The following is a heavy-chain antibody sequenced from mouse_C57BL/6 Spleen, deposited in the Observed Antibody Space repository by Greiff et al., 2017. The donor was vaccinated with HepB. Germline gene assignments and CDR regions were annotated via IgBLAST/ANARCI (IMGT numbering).Heavy chain of an antibody. J-gene: IGHJ4*01. CDR2: ISNGGGST. V-gene: IGHV5-12*01. CDR1: GFTFSDYY. CDR3: ARPGVYDGYDYYAMDY. Sequence: EVQRVESGGGLVQPGGSLKLSCAASGFTFSDYYMYWVRQTPEKRLEWVAYISNGGGSTYYPDTVKGRFTISRDNAKNTLYLQMSRLKSEDTAMYYCARPGVYDGYDYYAMDYWGQGTSVTVSS. D-gene: IGHD2-3*01.